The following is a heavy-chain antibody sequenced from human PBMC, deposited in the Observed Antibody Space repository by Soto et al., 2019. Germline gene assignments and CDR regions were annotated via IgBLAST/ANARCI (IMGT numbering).Heavy chain of an antibody. V-gene: IGHV3-23*01. CDR2: ISSSGSST. D-gene: IGHD6-13*01. Sequence: EVQLLETGGGLVQPGGSLRLSCAASGFTFSSYAMSWVRQAPGKGLEWVSAISSSGSSTYYADSVKGRFTISRDNSKNTLYLQMNSLRAEDTDVYYCATDTSTWYGGLVYSAMDVWGQGTTVTVS. CDR3: ATDTSTWYGGLVYSAMDV. CDR1: GFTFSSYA. J-gene: IGHJ6*02.